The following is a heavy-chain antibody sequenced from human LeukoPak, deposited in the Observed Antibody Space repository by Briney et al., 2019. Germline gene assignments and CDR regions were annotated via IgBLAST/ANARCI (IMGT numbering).Heavy chain of an antibody. CDR1: GFTFSSYA. CDR3: ARDRLWFGESSWAFDI. J-gene: IGHJ3*02. Sequence: GGSLRLSCAASGFTFSSYAMTWARQVPGKGLEWVSVISVRGGSTYYIDSVKGRFTISRDNSEKTLYLQMNSLRAEDTAMYYCARDRLWFGESSWAFDIGGQGTLDTVSS. D-gene: IGHD3-10*01. V-gene: IGHV3-23*01. CDR2: ISVRGGST.